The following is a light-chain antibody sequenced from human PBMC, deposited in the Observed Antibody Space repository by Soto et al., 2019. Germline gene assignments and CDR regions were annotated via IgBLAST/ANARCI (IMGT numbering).Light chain of an antibody. J-gene: IGLJ3*02. Sequence: QSALTQPASVSGSPGQSITISCTGTSSDVGSYNLVSWYQQHPGKAPKLMIYEVTKRPSGVSNRFSGSKSGNTASLTISGLQADDEADYYCCSYAGSNWVFGGGTKLTVL. CDR2: EVT. CDR3: CSYAGSNWV. V-gene: IGLV2-23*02. CDR1: SSDVGSYNL.